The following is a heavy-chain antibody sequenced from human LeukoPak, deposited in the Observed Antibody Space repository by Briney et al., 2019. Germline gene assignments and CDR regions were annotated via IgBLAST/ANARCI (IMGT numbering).Heavy chain of an antibody. Sequence: ASVKVSCKASGYTFTGYYMHWVRQAPGQGLEWMGWINPNSGGTNYAQKFQGRVTMTRDTSISTAYMELSRLRSDDTAVYYCARDSPRGVNWFDTWGQGTLVTVSS. CDR2: INPNSGGT. CDR3: ARDSPRGVNWFDT. V-gene: IGHV1-2*02. CDR1: GYTFTGYY. J-gene: IGHJ5*02.